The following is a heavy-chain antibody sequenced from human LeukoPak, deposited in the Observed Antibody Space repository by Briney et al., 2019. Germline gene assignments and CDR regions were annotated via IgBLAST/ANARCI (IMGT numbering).Heavy chain of an antibody. Sequence: GSLRLSCAASGFTFSSYDMHWVRQATGKGLEWVSAIVTAGDTYYPSSVKGRFTISRENAKNSLYLQMNSLRAGDTAVYYCARDYYGSGSYFPFGQGTLVTVSS. V-gene: IGHV3-13*01. CDR3: ARDYYGSGSYFP. D-gene: IGHD3-10*01. J-gene: IGHJ5*02. CDR1: GFTFSSYD. CDR2: IVTAGDT.